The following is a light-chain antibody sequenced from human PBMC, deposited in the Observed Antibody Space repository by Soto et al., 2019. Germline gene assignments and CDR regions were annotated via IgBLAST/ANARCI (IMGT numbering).Light chain of an antibody. Sequence: EIVLTHSPDTLSLSPGERATLSCRASESVSNNYLAWYQQKPGQAPRLVIYGASSRATGIPDRFSGSGSGTDFTLTISRLEPEDFAVYYCQQYSKSPLTFGQGIKVDIK. CDR2: GAS. CDR1: ESVSNNY. J-gene: IGKJ1*01. V-gene: IGKV3-20*01. CDR3: QQYSKSPLT.